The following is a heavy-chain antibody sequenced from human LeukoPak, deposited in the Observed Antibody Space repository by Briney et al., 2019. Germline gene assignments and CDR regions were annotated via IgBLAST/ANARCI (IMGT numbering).Heavy chain of an antibody. Sequence: GGSLRLSCTASGFTFSDYYMTWIRQAPGKGLELVSYIRSSSSYTNYADSVKCRFTISRDNAKNSLYLQMNSLRAEDTAVYFCARDRTGGTYYYDSSGYYDYWGQGTLVTVSS. CDR1: GFTFSDYY. J-gene: IGHJ4*02. CDR2: IRSSSSYT. CDR3: ARDRTGGTYYYDSSGYYDY. V-gene: IGHV3-11*05. D-gene: IGHD3-22*01.